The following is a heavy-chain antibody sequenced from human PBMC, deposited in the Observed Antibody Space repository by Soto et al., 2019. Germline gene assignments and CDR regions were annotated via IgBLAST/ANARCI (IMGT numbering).Heavy chain of an antibody. CDR1: GFTFSSYD. CDR2: IGTAGDP. J-gene: IGHJ4*02. V-gene: IGHV3-13*05. D-gene: IGHD3-22*01. CDR3: ARGATYYYDSSGYYPDYFDY. Sequence: GGSLRLSCAASGFTFSSYDMHWVRQATGKGLEWVSAIGTAGDPYYPGSVKGRFTISRENAKNSLYLQMNSLRAGDTAVYYCARGATYYYDSSGYYPDYFDYWGQGTLVTVSS.